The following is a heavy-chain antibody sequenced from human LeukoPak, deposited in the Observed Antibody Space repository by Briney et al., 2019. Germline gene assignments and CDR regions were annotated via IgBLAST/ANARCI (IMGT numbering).Heavy chain of an antibody. CDR1: GFTFSSYA. CDR3: ASILYG. V-gene: IGHV3-23*01. D-gene: IGHD2-2*02. CDR2: FSSGGRT. Sequence: GGSLRLSCAASGFTFSSYAMGWVRQAPGKGLEWVATFSSGGRTSYADSVKGRFTISRDISQNTVFLQMNSLRDEDTALYYCASILYGWGQGTLVTVSS. J-gene: IGHJ4*02.